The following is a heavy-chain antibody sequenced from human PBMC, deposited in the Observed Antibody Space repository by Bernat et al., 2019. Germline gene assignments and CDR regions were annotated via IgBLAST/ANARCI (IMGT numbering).Heavy chain of an antibody. J-gene: IGHJ4*02. CDR2: IYSGGST. Sequence: EVQLVESGGGLVQPGGSLRLSCAASGFTVSSNYMSWVRQAPGKGLEWVSVIYSGGSTYYADSVKGRLTISRDNSKNTLYLQMNSLRAEDTAVYYCARGSNTHSSGYYPTVDYWGQGTLVTVSS. CDR3: ARGSNTHSSGYYPTVDY. CDR1: GFTVSSNY. D-gene: IGHD3-22*01. V-gene: IGHV3-66*01.